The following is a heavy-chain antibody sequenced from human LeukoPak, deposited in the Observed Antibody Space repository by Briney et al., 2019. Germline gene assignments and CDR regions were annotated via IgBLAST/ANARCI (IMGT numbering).Heavy chain of an antibody. CDR1: GFTFSSYS. V-gene: IGHV3-21*01. D-gene: IGHD1-26*01. Sequence: GSLRLSCAASGFTFSSYSMNWVRQAPGKGLEWVSSISSSSSYIYYVDSVKGRFTISRDNAKNSLYLQMNSLRAEDTAVYYCARRMGSGAFDIWGQGTMVTVSS. CDR3: ARRMGSGAFDI. J-gene: IGHJ3*02. CDR2: ISSSSSYI.